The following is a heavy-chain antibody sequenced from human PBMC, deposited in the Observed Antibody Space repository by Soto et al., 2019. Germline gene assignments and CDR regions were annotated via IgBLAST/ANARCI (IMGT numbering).Heavy chain of an antibody. J-gene: IGHJ4*02. V-gene: IGHV3-7*05. Sequence: EVQLVESGGSLVQPGGSLRLSCTASGFALSAYWMTWVRQTPGKRLEWVAYIRQDGGEKYYVDCVRGRFTISRDNAKNNLCLQTRSVGAEETAVFYCERMSIGDYSLERGGRGTQVTVSS. CDR2: IRQDGGEK. D-gene: IGHD3-10*01. CDR1: GFALSAYW. CDR3: ERMSIGDYSLER.